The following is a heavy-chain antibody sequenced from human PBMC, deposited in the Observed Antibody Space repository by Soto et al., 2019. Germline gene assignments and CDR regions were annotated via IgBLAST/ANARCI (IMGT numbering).Heavy chain of an antibody. CDR3: AKDTPSWFGELLLDHDAFDI. J-gene: IGHJ3*02. V-gene: IGHV3-23*01. D-gene: IGHD3-10*01. CDR1: GFTFSSYA. CDR2: ISGSGGST. Sequence: GGSLRLSCAASGFTFSSYAMSWVRQAPGKGLEWVSAISGSGGSTYYADSVKGRFTISRDNSKNTLYLQMNSLRAEDTAVYYCAKDTPSWFGELLLDHDAFDIWGQGTMVTVSS.